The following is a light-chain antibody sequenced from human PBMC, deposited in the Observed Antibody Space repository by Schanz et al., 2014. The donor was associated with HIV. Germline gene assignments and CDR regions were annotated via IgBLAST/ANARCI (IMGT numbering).Light chain of an antibody. V-gene: IGLV2-8*01. Sequence: QSVLTQPPSVSGSPGQSVTISCTGTSSDAGDYDFVSWYQQHPGKAPKLLIYEVNMRPSGVPDRFSGSKSGNTASLTVSGLQAEDEADYYCVSYTNSATFVFGTATKLTVL. CDR2: EVN. CDR1: SSDAGDYDF. CDR3: VSYTNSATFV. J-gene: IGLJ1*01.